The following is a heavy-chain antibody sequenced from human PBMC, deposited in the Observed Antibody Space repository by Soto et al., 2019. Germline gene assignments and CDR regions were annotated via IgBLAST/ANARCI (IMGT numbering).Heavy chain of an antibody. D-gene: IGHD3-10*01. J-gene: IGHJ4*02. CDR1: GFTFSSYW. CDR2: IKQDGSEK. CDR3: ASIWFGELSYFDY. Sequence: GGSLRLSCAASGFTFSSYWMSWVRQAPGKGLEWVANIKQDGSEKYYVDSVKGRFTISRDNAKNSLYLQMNSLRAEDTAVYYCASIWFGELSYFDYWGQGTLVTVSS. V-gene: IGHV3-7*01.